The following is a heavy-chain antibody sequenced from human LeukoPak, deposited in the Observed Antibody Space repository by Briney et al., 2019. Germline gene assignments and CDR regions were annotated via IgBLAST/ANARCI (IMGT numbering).Heavy chain of an antibody. CDR3: ARGMSIAVAADAFDI. J-gene: IGHJ3*02. CDR1: GGSISSSSYY. V-gene: IGHV4-39*07. D-gene: IGHD6-19*01. Sequence: SETLSLTCTVSGGSISSSSYYWGWIRQPPGKGLEWIGSIYYSGSTYYNPSLKSRVTISVDTSKNQFSLKLSSVTAADTAVYYCARGMSIAVAADAFDIWGQGTMVTVSS. CDR2: IYYSGST.